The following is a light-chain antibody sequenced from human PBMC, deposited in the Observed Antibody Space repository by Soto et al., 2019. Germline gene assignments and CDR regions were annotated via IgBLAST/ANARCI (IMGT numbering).Light chain of an antibody. CDR1: SSDVGGYNY. CDR2: DVS. Sequence: QPVLTQPASVSGSPGQSITISCTGTSSDVGGYNYVSWYQQHPGKAPKLMIYDVSNRPSGVSNRFSGSKSGNTASLTISGLQAEDEADYYCSSYTSSSILDVFGTGTKLTVL. V-gene: IGLV2-14*01. CDR3: SSYTSSSILDV. J-gene: IGLJ1*01.